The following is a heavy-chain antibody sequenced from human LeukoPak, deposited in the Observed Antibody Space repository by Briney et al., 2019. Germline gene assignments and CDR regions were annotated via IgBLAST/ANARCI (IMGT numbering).Heavy chain of an antibody. V-gene: IGHV3-30*01. J-gene: IGHJ4*02. CDR3: ARDNRYSSSWYGYFDY. CDR2: ISYDGSNK. D-gene: IGHD6-13*01. Sequence: PGGSLRLSCAASGFTFSSYAMHWVRQAPGKGLEWVAVISYDGSNKYYADSVKGRFTISRDNSKNTLYLQMNGLRAEDTAVYYCARDNRYSSSWYGYFDYWGQGTLVTVSS. CDR1: GFTFSSYA.